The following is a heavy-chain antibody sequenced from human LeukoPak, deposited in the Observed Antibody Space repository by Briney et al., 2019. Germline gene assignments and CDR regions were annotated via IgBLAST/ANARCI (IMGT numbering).Heavy chain of an antibody. V-gene: IGHV6-1*01. Sequence: SQTLSLTCGISGDSVSSNTAAWNWIRQSPSRGLEWLGRTYYRSKWYNDYAVSVKSRITINPDTSKNQSSLQLNSVTPEDTAVYYCARAYSSSSYYYYYYYMDVWGKGTTVTVSS. CDR3: ARAYSSSSYYYYYYYMDV. J-gene: IGHJ6*03. CDR2: TYYRSKWYN. D-gene: IGHD6-6*01. CDR1: GDSVSSNTAA.